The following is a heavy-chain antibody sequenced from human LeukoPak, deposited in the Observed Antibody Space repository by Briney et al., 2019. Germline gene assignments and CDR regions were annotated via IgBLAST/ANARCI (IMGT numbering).Heavy chain of an antibody. J-gene: IGHJ4*02. Sequence: QPGGSLRLSCAASGFTFSSYAMSWVRQTPGKGLEWVSTVSGSGDSTYYAASVKGRFTISRDNSKNTLYLQMNSLGAEDTAVYYCAKVKSFWRAYYQPQEFDFWGQGALVTVSS. CDR3: AKVKSFWRAYYQPQEFDF. CDR1: GFTFSSYA. V-gene: IGHV3-23*01. CDR2: VSGSGDST. D-gene: IGHD3-3*01.